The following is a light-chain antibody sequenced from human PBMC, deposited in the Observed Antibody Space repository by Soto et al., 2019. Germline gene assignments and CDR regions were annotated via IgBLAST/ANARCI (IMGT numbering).Light chain of an antibody. J-gene: IGKJ1*01. CDR2: KAS. Sequence: DIQMTQSPSSVSASVGARVPITCRAGQSISSWLAWYQQKPGKAPKLLIYKASSLESGVPSRFSGSGSGTEFTLTISSLQPDDFATYYCLQYNSYSTFGQGTKVDIK. CDR1: QSISSW. V-gene: IGKV1-5*03. CDR3: LQYNSYST.